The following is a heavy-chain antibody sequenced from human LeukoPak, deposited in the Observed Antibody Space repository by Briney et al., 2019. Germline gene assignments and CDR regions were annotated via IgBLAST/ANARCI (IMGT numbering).Heavy chain of an antibody. Sequence: GGSLRLSCEASGFTFRSYGMHWVRQAPGKGLEWVAIIWYDGSNKYYADSVKGRITISRDNSKNTLYLQMNSLRAEDTAVYYCATVRGCGGDCYYIDYWGQGTLATVSS. V-gene: IGHV3-33*01. CDR3: ATVRGCGGDCYYIDY. CDR2: IWYDGSNK. CDR1: GFTFRSYG. J-gene: IGHJ4*02. D-gene: IGHD2-21*02.